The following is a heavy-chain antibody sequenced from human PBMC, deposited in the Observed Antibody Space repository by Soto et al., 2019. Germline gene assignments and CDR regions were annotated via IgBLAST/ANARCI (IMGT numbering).Heavy chain of an antibody. CDR1: GYTFTSYY. Sequence: ASVKVSCKASGYTFTSYYMHWVRQAPGQGLEWMGIINPSGGSTSYAQKFQGRVTMTRDTSTSTVYMELSSLRSEDTAVYYCARDYCSGGSCCFDYGMDVWGQGTTVTVSS. CDR3: ARDYCSGGSCCFDYGMDV. J-gene: IGHJ6*02. D-gene: IGHD2-15*01. CDR2: INPSGGST. V-gene: IGHV1-46*01.